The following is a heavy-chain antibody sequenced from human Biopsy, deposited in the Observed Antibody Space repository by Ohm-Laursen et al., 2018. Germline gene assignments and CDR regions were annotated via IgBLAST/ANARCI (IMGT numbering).Heavy chain of an antibody. CDR3: ARGQALKSFDY. Sequence: SDTLSLTYTVSGGSVSSNTNYWAWIRQPPGKGLEWIGSIFYSGIIYYNPSLKSRVTISVDTSKNQFSLKLSSVTAADTAGYYCARGQALKSFDYWGQGTLVTVSS. V-gene: IGHV4-39*07. J-gene: IGHJ4*02. CDR1: GGSVSSNTNY. CDR2: IFYSGII.